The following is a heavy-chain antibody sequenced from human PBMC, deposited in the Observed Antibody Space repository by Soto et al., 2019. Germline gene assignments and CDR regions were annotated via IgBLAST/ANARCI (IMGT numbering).Heavy chain of an antibody. J-gene: IGHJ4*02. V-gene: IGHV1-18*04. CDR1: GYTFTSFD. CDR2: TTASNTHT. CDR3: ARGGYSSGYHS. Sequence: QVQLLQSGTEEKEPGASVKVSCTASGYTFTSFDISWVRQAPGQGLECVGWTTASNTHTNYAQKLQGRVTMTTDTSTTTAYMELRSLSSDDTAIYYFARGGYSSGYHSWGQATLVNFSS. D-gene: IGHD3-22*01.